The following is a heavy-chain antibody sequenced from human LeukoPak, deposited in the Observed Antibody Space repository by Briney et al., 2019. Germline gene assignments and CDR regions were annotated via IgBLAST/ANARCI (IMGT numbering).Heavy chain of an antibody. D-gene: IGHD3-22*01. CDR1: GFTFSNYG. CDR3: ARAYYYDSSGYYNY. J-gene: IGHJ4*02. V-gene: IGHV3-48*02. CDR2: ISSSSSTI. Sequence: GGSLRLSCAVSGFTFSNYGMNWVRQAPGKGLEWVSYISSSSSTIYYADSVKGRFTISRDNAKDSLYLQMSSLRDEDTAVYYCARAYYYDSSGYYNYWGQGTLVTVSS.